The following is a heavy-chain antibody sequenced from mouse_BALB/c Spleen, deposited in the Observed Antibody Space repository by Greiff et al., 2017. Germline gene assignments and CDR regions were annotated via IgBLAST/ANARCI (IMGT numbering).Heavy chain of an antibody. V-gene: IGHV5-12-2*01. Sequence: EVQRVESGGGLVQPGGSLKLSCAASGFTFSSYTMSWVRQTPEKRLEWVAYISNGGGSTYYPDTVKGRFTISRDNAKNTLYLQMSSLKSEDTAMYYCARGGWFAYWGQGTLVTVSA. CDR2: ISNGGGST. J-gene: IGHJ3*01. CDR1: GFTFSSYT. CDR3: ARGGWFAY.